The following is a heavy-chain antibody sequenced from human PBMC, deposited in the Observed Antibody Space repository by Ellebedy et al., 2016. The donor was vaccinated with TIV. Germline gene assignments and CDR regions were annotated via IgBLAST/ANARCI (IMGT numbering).Heavy chain of an antibody. CDR3: AKGSSSGFNYDREGFEY. CDR1: GFTFSAFA. V-gene: IGHV3-23*01. CDR2: ISAGGSDT. Sequence: GESLKISCAASGFTFSAFAMHWVRQAPGKGLEWLSVISAGGSDTYHADSVKARFTITRDNSKNTLYMEMNRLRPDDTAVYFCAKGSSSGFNYDREGFEYWGQGTLVTVSS. D-gene: IGHD3-16*01. J-gene: IGHJ4*02.